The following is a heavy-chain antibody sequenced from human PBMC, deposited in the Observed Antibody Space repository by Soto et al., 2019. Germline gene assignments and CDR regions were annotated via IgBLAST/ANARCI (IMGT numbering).Heavy chain of an antibody. CDR3: ARDRRYYYGSGTTTYYYMDV. V-gene: IGHV1-69*13. CDR2: LIPIFGTA. CDR1: GGTFSSYA. D-gene: IGHD3-10*01. Sequence: ASVKVSCKASGGTFSSYAISWVRQAPGQGLEWMGGLIPIFGTANYAQKFQGRVTITADESTSTAYMELSSLRSEDTAVYYCARDRRYYYGSGTTTYYYMDVWGKGTTVTVSS. J-gene: IGHJ6*03.